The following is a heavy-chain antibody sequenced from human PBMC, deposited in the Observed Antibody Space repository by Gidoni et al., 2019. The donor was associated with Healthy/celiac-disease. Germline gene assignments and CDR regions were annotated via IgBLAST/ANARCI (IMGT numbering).Heavy chain of an antibody. J-gene: IGHJ4*02. D-gene: IGHD6-19*01. CDR3: ARDYYQGIAVAGGNYFDY. CDR1: GCTFSSYA. Sequence: QVQLVESGGGVVQPGRSLRLSCAASGCTFSSYAMHWVRQAPGKGLEWFAVISYDGSNKYYADSVNGRFTISRDNSKNTLYLQMNSLRAEDTAVYYCARDYYQGIAVAGGNYFDYWGQGTLVTASS. V-gene: IGHV3-30-3*01. CDR2: ISYDGSNK.